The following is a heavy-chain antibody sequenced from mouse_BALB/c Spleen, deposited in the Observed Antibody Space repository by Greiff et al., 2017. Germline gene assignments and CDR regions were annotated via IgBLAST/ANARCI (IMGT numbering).Heavy chain of an antibody. D-gene: IGHD2-4*01. CDR1: GYSITSGYY. CDR3: AIYYDYDGYYAMDY. J-gene: IGHJ4*01. V-gene: IGHV3-6*02. CDR2: ISYDGSN. Sequence: EVQLVESGPGLVKPSQSLSLTCSVTGYSITSGYYWNWIRQFPGNKLEWMGYISYDGSNNYNPSLKNRISITRDTSKNQFFLKLNSVTTEDTATYYCAIYYDYDGYYAMDYWGQGTSVTVSS.